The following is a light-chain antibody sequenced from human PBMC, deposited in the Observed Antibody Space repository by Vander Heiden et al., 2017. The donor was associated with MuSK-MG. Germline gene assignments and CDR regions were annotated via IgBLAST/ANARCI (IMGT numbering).Light chain of an antibody. Sequence: IQLTQSPSSLSASVAYRVPIPSRPRQRINTYLAWYQQKPGKAPKLLIYAASTLQSGVPSRFSGSGSGADFTLTISSLEPEDVATYYCQKYNSAPLTFGGGTKVEIK. CDR3: QKYNSAPLT. V-gene: IGKV1-27*01. CDR2: AAS. J-gene: IGKJ4*02. CDR1: QRINTY.